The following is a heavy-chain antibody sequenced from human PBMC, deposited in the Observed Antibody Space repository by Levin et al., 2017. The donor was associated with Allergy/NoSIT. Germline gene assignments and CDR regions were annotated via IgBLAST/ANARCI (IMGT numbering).Heavy chain of an antibody. CDR3: ARLEGYSGGWALDY. Sequence: SCTVSGDSINNAAYYWSWIRQHPGKGLEWIGHISYTGSTYYNWSLKSRVTISVDTSKNQFSLKLSSVTAADTAVYSCARLEGYSGGWALDYWGQGTLVTVSS. CDR2: ISYTGST. J-gene: IGHJ4*02. CDR1: GDSINNAAYY. V-gene: IGHV4-31*03. D-gene: IGHD6-19*01.